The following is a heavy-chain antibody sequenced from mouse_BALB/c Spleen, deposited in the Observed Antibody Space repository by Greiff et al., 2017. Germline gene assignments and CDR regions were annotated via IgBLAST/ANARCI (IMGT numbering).Heavy chain of an antibody. CDR2: ISSGGGST. D-gene: IGHD2-10*02. V-gene: IGHV5-12-1*01. CDR1: GFAFSSYD. J-gene: IGHJ1*01. CDR3: ARQYGNYWYFDV. Sequence: DVKLVESGGGLVKPGGSLKLSCAASGFAFSSYDMSWVRQTPEKRLEWVAYISSGGGSTYYPDTVKGRFTISRDNAKNTLYLQMSSLKSEDTAMYYCARQYGNYWYFDVWGAGTTVTVSS.